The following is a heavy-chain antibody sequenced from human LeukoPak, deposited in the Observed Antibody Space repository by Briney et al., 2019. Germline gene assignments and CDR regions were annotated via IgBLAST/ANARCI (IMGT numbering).Heavy chain of an antibody. CDR2: SHTSGRT. Sequence: PSQTLSLTCTVSGDSFSSRSYYWSWIRQPAGKGLEWIGRSHTSGRTNYNPSLKSRVTISVDTSKNQFSLKLSSVTAADTAVYLCAREFNRRGSLYFDYWGQGTVVTVSS. D-gene: IGHD3-10*01. V-gene: IGHV4-61*02. J-gene: IGHJ4*02. CDR1: GDSFSSRSYY. CDR3: AREFNRRGSLYFDY.